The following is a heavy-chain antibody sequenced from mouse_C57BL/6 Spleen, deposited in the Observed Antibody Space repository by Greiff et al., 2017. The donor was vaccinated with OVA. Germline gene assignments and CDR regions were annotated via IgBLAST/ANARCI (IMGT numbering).Heavy chain of an antibody. CDR1: GYAFSSSW. Sequence: QVQLQQSGPELVKPGASVKISCKASGYAFSSSWMNWVKQRPGTGLEWLGRIYPGDGDTNYNGKFKGKATLTADKSSSTAYMQLSSLTSEDSAVYFCARSIDFDVWGTGTTVTVSS. J-gene: IGHJ1*03. CDR3: ARSIDFDV. V-gene: IGHV1-82*01. CDR2: IYPGDGDT.